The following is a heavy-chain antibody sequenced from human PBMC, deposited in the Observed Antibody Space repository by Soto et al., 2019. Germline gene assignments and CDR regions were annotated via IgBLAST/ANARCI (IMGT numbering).Heavy chain of an antibody. Sequence: SETLSLTCAVYGGSFSGYYWSWIRQPPGKGLEWIGEINHSGSTNYNPSLKSRVTISVDTSKNQFSLKLISVTAADTAVYYCARLVVVVVAAATYKREYYFDYWGQGTLVTVSS. CDR1: GGSFSGYY. D-gene: IGHD2-15*01. V-gene: IGHV4-34*01. CDR3: ARLVVVVVAAATYKREYYFDY. CDR2: INHSGST. J-gene: IGHJ4*02.